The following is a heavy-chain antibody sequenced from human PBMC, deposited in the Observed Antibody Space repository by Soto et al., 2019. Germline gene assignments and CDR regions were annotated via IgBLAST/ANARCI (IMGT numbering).Heavy chain of an antibody. J-gene: IGHJ5*02. V-gene: IGHV5-51*01. D-gene: IGHD2-2*01. CDR2: IYPGDSDT. CDR3: AKLKGIAHYANGDFDP. Sequence: GESLKISCKGSGYSFTSYWIGWVRQMPGKGLEWMGIIYPGDSDTRYSPSFQGQVTISADKSISTAYLQWSSLKASDTAMYYCAKLKGIAHYANGDFDPWGQGTLVTVSS. CDR1: GYSFTSYW.